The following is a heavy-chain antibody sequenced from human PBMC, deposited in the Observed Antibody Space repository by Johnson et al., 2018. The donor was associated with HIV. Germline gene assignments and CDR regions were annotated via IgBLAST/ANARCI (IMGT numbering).Heavy chain of an antibody. CDR3: ARAIDQGYSSGWSSDVYDI. J-gene: IGHJ3*02. Sequence: QVQLVESGGGVVQPGGSLRLSCAASGFTFSSYGMHWVRQAPGKGLEWVAFIGYDGSNKYYADSVKGRFTISRDNFKNTLSLQINSLSTEDTAVYFCARAIDQGYSSGWSSDVYDIWGQGTMVTVSA. D-gene: IGHD6-19*01. CDR2: IGYDGSNK. V-gene: IGHV3-30*02. CDR1: GFTFSSYG.